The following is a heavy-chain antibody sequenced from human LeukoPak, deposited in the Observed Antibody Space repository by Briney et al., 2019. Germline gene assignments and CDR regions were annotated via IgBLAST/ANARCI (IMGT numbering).Heavy chain of an antibody. D-gene: IGHD2-21*02. CDR2: IYITGST. CDR3: GTDGSSCGGDCYSHY. Sequence: GGSLRLSCAASGFTVSSKYMHWVRQAPGKGLEWVSVIYITGSTFYADCVRGGFTIPRDNTKKKLYLQMQSLREGTTAGYIVGTDGSSCGGDCYSHYWAQETLVTVFS. J-gene: IGHJ4*02. V-gene: IGHV3-53*01. CDR1: GFTVSSKY.